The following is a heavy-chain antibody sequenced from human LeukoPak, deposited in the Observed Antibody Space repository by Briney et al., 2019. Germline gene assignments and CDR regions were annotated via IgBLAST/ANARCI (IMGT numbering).Heavy chain of an antibody. V-gene: IGHV1-8*03. CDR2: MNPNSGNT. Sequence: ASVKVSCKASGYTFTSYDINWVRQATGQELEWMGWMNPNSGNTGYAQKFQGRVTITRNTSISTAYMELSSLRSEDTAVYYCAITPGKIVGATDVDYWGQGTLVTVSS. CDR1: GYTFTSYD. D-gene: IGHD1-26*01. CDR3: AITPGKIVGATDVDY. J-gene: IGHJ4*02.